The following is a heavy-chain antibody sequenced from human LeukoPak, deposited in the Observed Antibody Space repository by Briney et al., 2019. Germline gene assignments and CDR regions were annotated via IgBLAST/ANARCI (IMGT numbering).Heavy chain of an antibody. J-gene: IGHJ6*02. D-gene: IGHD3-10*01. CDR2: ISWNSGSI. Sequence: GRSLRLSCAASGFTFDDYAMHWVRQAPGKGLEWVSGISWNSGSIGYADSVKGRFTISRDNAKNSLYLQMNSLRAEDTALYYCAKDNSLVRGVLKYSYYYGMDVWGQGTTVTVSS. CDR1: GFTFDDYA. V-gene: IGHV3-9*01. CDR3: AKDNSLVRGVLKYSYYYGMDV.